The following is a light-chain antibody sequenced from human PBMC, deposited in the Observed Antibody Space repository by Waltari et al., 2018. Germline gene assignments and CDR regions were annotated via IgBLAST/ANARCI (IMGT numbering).Light chain of an antibody. CDR3: SAYTSRGTLK. J-gene: IGLJ2*01. CDR1: SDDIGAYSY. V-gene: IGLV2-14*03. Sequence: QSALTQPASVSGSPGQSITISCTGASDDIGAYSYVTWYHQRPGKVPKLIIYDLTGRPSGVSNRCSGSKSGSTASLTVSGLQAEDEGLFYCSAYTSRGTLKFGGGTRVTVL. CDR2: DLT.